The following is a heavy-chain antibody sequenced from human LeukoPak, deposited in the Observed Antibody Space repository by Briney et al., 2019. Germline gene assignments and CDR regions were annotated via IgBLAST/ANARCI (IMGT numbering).Heavy chain of an antibody. Sequence: AGSLRLSCASSGFSSSDYEMNWVSQAPGKGLEWVSYISSSGSIIYYADSVKGRFTISRDNAKRSLFLQMNSLRVEDTAVYYCARTMWGFDYWGQGTLVTVSS. D-gene: IGHD7-27*01. J-gene: IGHJ4*02. V-gene: IGHV3-48*03. CDR3: ARTMWGFDY. CDR1: GFSSSDYE. CDR2: ISSSGSII.